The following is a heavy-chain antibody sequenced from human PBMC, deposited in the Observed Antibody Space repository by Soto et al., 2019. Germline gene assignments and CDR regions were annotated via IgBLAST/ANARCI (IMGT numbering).Heavy chain of an antibody. Sequence: QVQLQESGPGLVKPSETLSLTCTVSGGSINSYYWSWIRQPPGKGLAWIGYIYSSGSTSYNPSLKSRVTISVDTSKNQFSLKLSSVTAADTAVYYCARVGLEVTTLPLFDYWGQGTLVTVSS. CDR1: GGSINSYY. CDR2: IYSSGST. CDR3: ARVGLEVTTLPLFDY. V-gene: IGHV4-59*01. J-gene: IGHJ4*02. D-gene: IGHD4-17*01.